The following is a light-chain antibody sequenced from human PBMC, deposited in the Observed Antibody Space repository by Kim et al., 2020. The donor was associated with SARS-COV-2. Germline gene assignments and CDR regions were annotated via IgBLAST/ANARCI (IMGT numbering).Light chain of an antibody. V-gene: IGKV1-17*01. CDR2: VAT. CDR1: QDIRKG. Sequence: DIQMTQSPSSLSASVGDRVTITCRASQDIRKGLAWYQQKPGKAPKRLIHVATSLQSGVPSRFSGSGSGTEFTLTISSLQAEDLATYYCQQFNSFPLTFGGGTKLAI. J-gene: IGKJ4*01. CDR3: QQFNSFPLT.